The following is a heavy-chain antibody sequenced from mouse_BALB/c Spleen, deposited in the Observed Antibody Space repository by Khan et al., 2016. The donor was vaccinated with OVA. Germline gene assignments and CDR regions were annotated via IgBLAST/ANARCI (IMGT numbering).Heavy chain of an antibody. CDR3: AKETWGKYVAMDS. V-gene: IGHV2-3*01. D-gene: IGHD2-1*01. CDR1: GFSLTSYG. CDR2: IWGDGST. J-gene: IGHJ4*01. Sequence: QMQLEESGPGLVAPSQSLSITCTVSGFSLTSYGVSWVRQPPGKGLEWLGVIWGDGSTNYHSGLKSRLTISKDNSKRQVFLKLNSLQTDDTAMYFWAKETWGKYVAMDSGGQGTAVTVSS.